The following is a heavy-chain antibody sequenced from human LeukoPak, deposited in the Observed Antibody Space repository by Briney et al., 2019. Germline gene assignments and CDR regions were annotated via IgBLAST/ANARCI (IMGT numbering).Heavy chain of an antibody. J-gene: IGHJ4*02. CDR2: IRAYNGNT. CDR3: ARLNTAMVLYYFDY. D-gene: IGHD5-18*01. CDR1: GHPFTTYG. V-gene: IGHV1-18*01. Sequence: GASVSASCTPSGHPFTTYGISWVPQAPGQGLDWMRWIRAYNGNTNYAQKLQGRVTMTTDTSTSTAYMELRSLRSDDTAVYYCARLNTAMVLYYFDYWGQGTLVTVSS.